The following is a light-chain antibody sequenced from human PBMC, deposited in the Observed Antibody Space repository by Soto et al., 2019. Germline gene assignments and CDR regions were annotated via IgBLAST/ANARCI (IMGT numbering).Light chain of an antibody. CDR1: QTISTY. CDR3: QQCYANPLT. Sequence: DIQMTQSPSSLSASVGDRVTINCRASQTISTYLNWYQQKPGKAPMLLIYAASNLQSGVPSRFSGSGSGTDFNLPVTSLHPEDFATYHCQQCYANPLTFGGGTTVDIK. J-gene: IGKJ4*01. V-gene: IGKV1-39*01. CDR2: AAS.